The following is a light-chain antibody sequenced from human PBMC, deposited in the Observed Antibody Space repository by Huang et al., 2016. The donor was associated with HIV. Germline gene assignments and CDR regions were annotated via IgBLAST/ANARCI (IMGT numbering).Light chain of an antibody. CDR3: QHYDKRPPTVT. Sequence: ILLTQSPAVVSVSPGVSATLFCRTSQSVSRDLVWYQQKPGQAPRLLFYGASIRAHGVPARFSGSGSGTEFTLTITSLQSEDFAVYYCQHYDKRPPTVTFGQGTKVEVK. CDR1: QSVSRD. V-gene: IGKV3-15*01. CDR2: GAS. J-gene: IGKJ2*01.